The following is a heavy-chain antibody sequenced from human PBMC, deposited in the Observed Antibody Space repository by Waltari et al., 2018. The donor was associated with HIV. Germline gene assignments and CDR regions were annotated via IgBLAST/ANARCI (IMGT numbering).Heavy chain of an antibody. J-gene: IGHJ5*02. V-gene: IGHV1-2*02. D-gene: IGHD3-22*01. CDR3: ARGGYYDSSGIQFDP. Sequence: QVQRVQSGAEVTKPGASVKVSCKASGYTFTGYYLTWVRQAPGQGLAWMGWINPNSGGTNYAQKFQGRVTMTRDTSISTAYMELSRLRSDDTAVYYCARGGYYDSSGIQFDPWGQGTLVTVSS. CDR1: GYTFTGYY. CDR2: INPNSGGT.